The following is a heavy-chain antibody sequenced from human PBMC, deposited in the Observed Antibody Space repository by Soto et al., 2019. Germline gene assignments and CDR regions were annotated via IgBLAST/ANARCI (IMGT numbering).Heavy chain of an antibody. J-gene: IGHJ3*02. V-gene: IGHV4-59*01. CDR3: ARAVPQTDISMVAGPFDI. CDR2: IYYNGRT. D-gene: IGHD2-21*02. Sequence: SETLSLTCTLSGDSISTYFWSWVRQPPGKGLEWIGYIYYNGRTNYNPSIKIRVTISVDTSKNQFSLKLRSVTAADTAMYFCARAVPQTDISMVAGPFDIWGQGTMVTVSS. CDR1: GDSISTYF.